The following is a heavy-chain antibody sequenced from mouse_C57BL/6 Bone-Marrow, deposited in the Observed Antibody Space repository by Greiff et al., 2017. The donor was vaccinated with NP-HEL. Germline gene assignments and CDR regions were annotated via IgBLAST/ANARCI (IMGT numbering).Heavy chain of an antibody. D-gene: IGHD3-1*01. CDR1: GYTFTSHW. CDR2: IFPGRGST. V-gene: IGHV1-56*01. Sequence: QVQLQQSGPELVRPGASVKISCKAPGYTFTSHWMQWVRQRPGQGLVWIGEIFPGRGSTYYNEKLKGKATLTVDTSSSPAYMQLSSLTSEDAAFYFCARESRRAAWFAYWGQGTLVTVSA. CDR3: ARESRRAAWFAY. J-gene: IGHJ3*01.